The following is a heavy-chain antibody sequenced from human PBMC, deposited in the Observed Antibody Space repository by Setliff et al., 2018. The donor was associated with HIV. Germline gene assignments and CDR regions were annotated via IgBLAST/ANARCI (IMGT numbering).Heavy chain of an antibody. CDR2: INPNSGGT. D-gene: IGHD1-26*01. CDR1: GYTLTGYY. V-gene: IGHV1-2*06. Sequence: ASVKVSCKASGYTLTGYYMHWVRQAPGQGLEWMGRINPNSGGTNYAQKSQGRVTMTRDTSISTAYMELSRLRSDDTAVYFCARGTRVGANDAFDIWSQGTMVTVSS. J-gene: IGHJ3*02. CDR3: ARGTRVGANDAFDI.